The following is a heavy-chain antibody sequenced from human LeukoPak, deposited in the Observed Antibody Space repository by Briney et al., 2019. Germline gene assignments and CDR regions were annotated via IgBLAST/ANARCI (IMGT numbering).Heavy chain of an antibody. Sequence: ASVKVSCKASGYTFTSYGISWVRQAPGQGLEWMGWISAYNGNTNYAQKLQGRVTMTTDTSTSTAYMELSSLRSDDTAVYYCAREGYCSSTSCEYVGYYYYYGMDVWGQGTTVTVSS. D-gene: IGHD2-2*01. V-gene: IGHV1-18*01. CDR1: GYTFTSYG. CDR2: ISAYNGNT. CDR3: AREGYCSSTSCEYVGYYYYYGMDV. J-gene: IGHJ6*02.